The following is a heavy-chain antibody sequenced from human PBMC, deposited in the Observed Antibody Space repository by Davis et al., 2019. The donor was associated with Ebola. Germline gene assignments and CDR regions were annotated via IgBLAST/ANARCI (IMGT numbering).Heavy chain of an antibody. J-gene: IGHJ4*02. V-gene: IGHV1-46*01. Sequence: ASVKVSCKASGYTFTSYYMHWVRQAPGQGLEWMGIINPSGGSTSYAQKFQGRVTMTRDTSTSTVYMELSSLRSEDTAVYYCARALDQYHYDSSGYSYQGIGGFDYWGQGTLVIVSS. CDR3: ARALDQYHYDSSGYSYQGIGGFDY. D-gene: IGHD3-22*01. CDR1: GYTFTSYY. CDR2: INPSGGST.